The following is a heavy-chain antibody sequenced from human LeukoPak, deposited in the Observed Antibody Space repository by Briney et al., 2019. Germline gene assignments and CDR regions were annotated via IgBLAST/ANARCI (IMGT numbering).Heavy chain of an antibody. J-gene: IGHJ4*02. CDR1: GFTFSSYW. Sequence: GGSLRLSCAASGFTFSSYWLSWVRQAPGRGLESVANIKQDGSEKYYVDSVKGRFTISRDNAKNSLYLQMNSLRAEDTAVYYCARGLYNRNYWGRGTLVTVSS. CDR2: IKQDGSEK. D-gene: IGHD1-14*01. CDR3: ARGLYNRNY. V-gene: IGHV3-7*01.